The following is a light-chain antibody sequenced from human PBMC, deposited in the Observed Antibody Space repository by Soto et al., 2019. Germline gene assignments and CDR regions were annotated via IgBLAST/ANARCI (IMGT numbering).Light chain of an antibody. CDR3: QQYNSYQYT. CDR1: QSISSW. CDR2: KAS. V-gene: IGKV1-5*03. J-gene: IGKJ2*01. Sequence: DIQMTQSPSTLSASVGDRVTITCRASQSISSWLAWYQQKPGKAPKLLIYKASSLEGGIPSRFSGSGSETDFTLTISSLQPEDFATYYCQQYNSYQYTFGQGTQLEIK.